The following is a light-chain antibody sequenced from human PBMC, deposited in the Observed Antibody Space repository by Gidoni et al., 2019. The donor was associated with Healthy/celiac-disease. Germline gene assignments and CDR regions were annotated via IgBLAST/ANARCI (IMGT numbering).Light chain of an antibody. CDR3: QQYGSSPPYT. CDR1: QSVSSSY. Sequence: EIVLTQSPGTLPLSAGERATLSCRASQSVSSSYLAWYKQKPGQAPSLLIYGASSRATGIPDRFSGSGSWTDFTLTIIRLVPADFAVYYCQQYGSSPPYTFGQGTKLEIQ. V-gene: IGKV3-20*01. J-gene: IGKJ2*01. CDR2: GAS.